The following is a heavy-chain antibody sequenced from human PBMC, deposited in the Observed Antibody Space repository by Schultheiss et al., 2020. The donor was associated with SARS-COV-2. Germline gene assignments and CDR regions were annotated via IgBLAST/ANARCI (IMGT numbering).Heavy chain of an antibody. V-gene: IGHV3-19*01. CDR3: ARIPGVYDFWSGYYV. Sequence: GGSLRLSCAASGFTFSSYSTNWVRQAPGKGLEWVSGVSWNGSRTHYADSVKGRFIISRDNSRNTLYLQMNSLRAEDTAVYYCARIPGVYDFWSGYYVWGQGTLVTVSS. CDR1: GFTFSSYS. J-gene: IGHJ4*02. CDR2: VSWNGSRT. D-gene: IGHD3-3*01.